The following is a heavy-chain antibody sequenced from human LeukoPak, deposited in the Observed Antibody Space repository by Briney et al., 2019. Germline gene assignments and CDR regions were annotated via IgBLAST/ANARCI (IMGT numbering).Heavy chain of an antibody. CDR1: GFTFSNAW. CDR2: IKSKSDGGTT. D-gene: IGHD3-9*01. CDR3: TTGVLTGFPR. Sequence: GGSLRLSCAPSGFTFSNAWMSWVRQAPGKGLEWVCRIKSKSDGGTTDYAAPVKGRFTISGDDSKNTLYLQMNSLKTEDTAVYYCTTGVLTGFPRWGQGTLVTVSS. V-gene: IGHV3-15*01. J-gene: IGHJ4*02.